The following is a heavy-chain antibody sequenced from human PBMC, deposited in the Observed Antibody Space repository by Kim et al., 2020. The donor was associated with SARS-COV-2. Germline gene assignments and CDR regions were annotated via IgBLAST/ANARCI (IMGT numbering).Heavy chain of an antibody. D-gene: IGHD2-2*01. CDR3: ARVVPLVLGKGAFDI. CDR2: IYYSGST. J-gene: IGHJ3*02. Sequence: SETLSLTCTVSGGSISSGDYYWSWIRQPPGKGLEWIGYIYYSGSTYYNPSLKSRVTISVDTSKNQFSLKLSSVTAADTAVYYCARVVPLVLGKGAFDIWGQGTMVTVSS. CDR1: GGSISSGDYY. V-gene: IGHV4-30-4*01.